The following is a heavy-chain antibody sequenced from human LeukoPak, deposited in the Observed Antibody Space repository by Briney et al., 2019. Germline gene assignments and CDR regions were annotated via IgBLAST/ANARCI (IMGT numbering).Heavy chain of an antibody. Sequence: ASVKVSCKASGYTFTGYYMHWVRQAPGQGLEWMGWINPNSGGTNYAQKFQGRVTMTRDTSISTAYMELSRLRSDDTAVYYCARDPRAVDIVATSYYFDYWGQGTLVTASS. J-gene: IGHJ4*02. CDR3: ARDPRAVDIVATSYYFDY. CDR2: INPNSGGT. V-gene: IGHV1-2*02. D-gene: IGHD5-12*01. CDR1: GYTFTGYY.